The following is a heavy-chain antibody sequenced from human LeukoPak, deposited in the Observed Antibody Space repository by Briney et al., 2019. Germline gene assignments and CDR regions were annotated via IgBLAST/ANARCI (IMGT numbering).Heavy chain of an antibody. Sequence: PSETLSLTCAVYGGSFSGYYWSWIRQPPGKGLKWIGNIYYSGYTTYSPSLRSRVTISVDTSKNQFSLKLRSVTAADTAVYYCAMVTARLGWFDPWGQGTLVTVSS. D-gene: IGHD2-21*02. J-gene: IGHJ5*02. CDR3: AMVTARLGWFDP. CDR2: IYYSGYT. CDR1: GGSFSGYY. V-gene: IGHV4-59*08.